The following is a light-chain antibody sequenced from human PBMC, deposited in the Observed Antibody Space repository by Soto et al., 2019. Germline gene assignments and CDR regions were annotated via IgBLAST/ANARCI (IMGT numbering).Light chain of an antibody. CDR1: QSVSNN. CDR2: GAS. Sequence: EIVMTQSPATLSVSPGERATLSCRASQSVSNNLAWYQQQPGQAPRLLIYGASTRATGFPARFSGSGSGTEFTLTISSLQSEEFAVYYCKQYNNWPLSFGGGTKVEIK. J-gene: IGKJ4*01. V-gene: IGKV3-15*01. CDR3: KQYNNWPLS.